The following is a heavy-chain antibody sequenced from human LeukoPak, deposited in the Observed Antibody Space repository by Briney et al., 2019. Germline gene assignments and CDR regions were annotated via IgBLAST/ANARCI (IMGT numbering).Heavy chain of an antibody. J-gene: IGHJ4*02. CDR3: VRGASGGHYVIDY. D-gene: IGHD1-26*01. Sequence: GGSLRLSCAASGFTYGNYLMHWGREAPGEGLVWASLIIPNERSTNYADFVKRRFTVSRNNAMNTVYLQMNSLRTEYTAVYYCVRGASGGHYVIDYWGQGTLLTVSS. V-gene: IGHV3-74*01. CDR1: GFTYGNYL. CDR2: IIPNERST.